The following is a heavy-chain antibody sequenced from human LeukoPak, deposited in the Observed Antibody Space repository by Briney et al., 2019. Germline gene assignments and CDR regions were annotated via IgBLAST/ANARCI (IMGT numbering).Heavy chain of an antibody. V-gene: IGHV1-69*06. D-gene: IGHD3-10*01. CDR1: GGTFSSYA. J-gene: IGHJ6*04. CDR2: IIPIFGTA. Sequence: SVKVSCKASGGTFSSYAISWVRQAPGQGLEWMGGIIPIFGTANYAQKFQGRVTITADKSTSTAYMELSSLRSEDTAVYYCARDPSYYGSGSYPPPVYGMDAWGKGTTVTVSS. CDR3: ARDPSYYGSGSYPPPVYGMDA.